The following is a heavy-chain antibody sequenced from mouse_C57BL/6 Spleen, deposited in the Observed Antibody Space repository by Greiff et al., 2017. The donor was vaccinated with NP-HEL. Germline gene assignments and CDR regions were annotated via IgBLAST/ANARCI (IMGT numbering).Heavy chain of an antibody. CDR1: GFTFSDYG. V-gene: IGHV5-17*01. CDR3: ARPGYGSIRSYYFDY. D-gene: IGHD1-1*01. Sequence: EVQVVESGGGLVKPGGSLKLSCAASGFTFSDYGMHWVRQAPEKGLEWVAYISSGSSTIYYADTVKGRFTISRDNAKNTLFLQMTSLRSEDTAMYYCARPGYGSIRSYYFDYWGQGTTLTVSS. CDR2: ISSGSSTI. J-gene: IGHJ2*01.